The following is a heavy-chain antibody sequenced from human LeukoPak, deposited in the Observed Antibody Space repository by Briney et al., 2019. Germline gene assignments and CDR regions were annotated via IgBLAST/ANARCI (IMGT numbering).Heavy chain of an antibody. J-gene: IGHJ4*02. Sequence: GGSLRLSCAASGFTFSTYAMSWVRQAPGKGLEWVTAISGRGVSTSYADSVRGRFTISRDNSKNTLYLQMNSLRAEDTAVYYCAKAASGNWNDVSDYWGQGTLVTVSS. V-gene: IGHV3-23*01. CDR2: ISGRGVST. CDR1: GFTFSTYA. D-gene: IGHD1-20*01. CDR3: AKAASGNWNDVSDY.